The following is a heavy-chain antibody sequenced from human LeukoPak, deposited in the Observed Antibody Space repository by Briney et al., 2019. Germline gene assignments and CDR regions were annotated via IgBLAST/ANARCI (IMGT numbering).Heavy chain of an antibody. J-gene: IGHJ4*02. Sequence: PGRSLRLSCAASGFTFSSYGMHWVRQAPGKGLEWVSAISGSGGSTYYADSVKGRFTISRDNSKNTLSLQMNSLRAEDTAVYYCARAYSSSWYGSCVGYWGQGTLVTVSS. CDR1: GFTFSSYG. V-gene: IGHV3-23*01. CDR3: ARAYSSSWYGSCVGY. CDR2: ISGSGGST. D-gene: IGHD6-13*01.